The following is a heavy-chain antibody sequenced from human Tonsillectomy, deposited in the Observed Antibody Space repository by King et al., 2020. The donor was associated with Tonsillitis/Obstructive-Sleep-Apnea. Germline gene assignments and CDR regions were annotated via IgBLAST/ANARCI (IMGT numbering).Heavy chain of an antibody. J-gene: IGHJ6*03. CDR1: GFTFSTYG. V-gene: IGHV3-33*01. D-gene: IGHD3/OR15-3a*01. CDR3: ARVGDWTAYYYYYMDV. Sequence: VQLVESGGGVVQPGRSLRLSCAASGFTFSTYGMHWVRQAPGKGLEWVAVIWYDGSNEYYADSENGRFTISRDNSKNTLFMQMTSLRAEDTAVYYCARVGDWTAYYYYYMDVWGKGTTVTVSS. CDR2: IWYDGSNE.